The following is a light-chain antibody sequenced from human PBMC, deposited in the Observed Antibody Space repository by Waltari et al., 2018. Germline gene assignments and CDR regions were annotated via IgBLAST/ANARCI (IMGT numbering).Light chain of an antibody. V-gene: IGLV1-44*01. J-gene: IGLJ2*01. Sequence: QSVLTQPPSASGTPGQRVIISCSGSSSNIRSNTVHWYQHLPGTAPKLLIYTNYQRPSGVPDRFSASKSGTSAALTISGLQSVDEADYYCAAWDNNGHVVFGGGTKVTIL. CDR3: AAWDNNGHVV. CDR1: SSNIRSNT. CDR2: TNY.